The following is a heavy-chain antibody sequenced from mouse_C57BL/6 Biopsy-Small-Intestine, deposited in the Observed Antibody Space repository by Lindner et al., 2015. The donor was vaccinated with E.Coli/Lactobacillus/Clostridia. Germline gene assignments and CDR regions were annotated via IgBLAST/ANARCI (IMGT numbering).Heavy chain of an antibody. Sequence: VQLQESGAELVRPGTSVKVSCKASGYAFTNYLIEWVKQRPGQGLEWIGVINPGSGGTNYNEKFKDKATLTADKSSSTAYMQLSSLTSEDSAVYFCFTTLSMDYWGQGTSVTVSS. CDR1: GYAFTNYL. D-gene: IGHD6-2*01. J-gene: IGHJ4*01. CDR2: INPGSGGT. CDR3: FTTLSMDY. V-gene: IGHV1-54*01.